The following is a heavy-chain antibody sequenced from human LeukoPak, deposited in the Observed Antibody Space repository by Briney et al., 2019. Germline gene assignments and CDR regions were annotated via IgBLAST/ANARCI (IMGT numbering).Heavy chain of an antibody. V-gene: IGHV1-2*02. D-gene: IGHD2-2*03. CDR2: INPNSGGT. CDR1: GSTFTCYY. J-gene: IGHJ6*02. Sequence: ASVTVSCTASGSTFTCYYMHLVRQAPGQGLEWMGWINPNSGGTNYAQKFQGRVTMTRDTSISTAYMELSRLRSDDTAVYYCARDGYCSSTSCYVYGMDVWGQGTTVTVSS. CDR3: ARDGYCSSTSCYVYGMDV.